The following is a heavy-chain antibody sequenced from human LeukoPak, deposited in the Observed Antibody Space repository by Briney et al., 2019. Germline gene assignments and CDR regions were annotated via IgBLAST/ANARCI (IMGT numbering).Heavy chain of an antibody. CDR3: ARAAPSHYYDSSGLSGDY. D-gene: IGHD3-22*01. CDR2: MNPNSGNT. V-gene: IGHV1-8*01. J-gene: IGHJ4*02. Sequence: ASVKVSCKAFGYTFTSYDINWVRQAPGQGLEWMGWMNPNSGNTGYAQKFQGRVTMTRNTSISTAYMELSSLRSEDTAVYYCARAAPSHYYDSSGLSGDYWGQGTLVTVSS. CDR1: GYTFTSYD.